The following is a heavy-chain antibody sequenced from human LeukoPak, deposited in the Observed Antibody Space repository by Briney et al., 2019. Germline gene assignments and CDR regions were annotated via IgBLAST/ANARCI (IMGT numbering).Heavy chain of an antibody. CDR3: ARETGYSSSWAYYYYGMDV. CDR2: INHSGST. J-gene: IGHJ6*02. V-gene: IGHV4-34*01. D-gene: IGHD6-13*01. Sequence: SETLSLTCAVYGGSFSGYYWSWIRQPPGKGLEWIGEINHSGSTNYNPALACRATISADTCNNHFSLKLRSVTAADTAVSSRARETGYSSSWAYYYYGMDVWGHGTTVTVSS. CDR1: GGSFSGYY.